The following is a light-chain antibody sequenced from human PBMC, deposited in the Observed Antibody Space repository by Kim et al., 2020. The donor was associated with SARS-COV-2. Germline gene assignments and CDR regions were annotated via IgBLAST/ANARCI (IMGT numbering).Light chain of an antibody. CDR2: GAT. Sequence: GCIGERGTYTCRASQDISKYLAWFQQRPGKAPKSLSHGATSLQSGVPSKFSGSGSGTDFTLTISSLQPEDFATYYCQQYISHPFTFGPGTKVDIK. J-gene: IGKJ3*01. CDR1: QDISKY. V-gene: IGKV1-16*02. CDR3: QQYISHPFT.